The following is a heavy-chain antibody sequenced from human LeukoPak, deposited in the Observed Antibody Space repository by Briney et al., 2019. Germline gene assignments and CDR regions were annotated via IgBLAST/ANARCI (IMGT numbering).Heavy chain of an antibody. Sequence: GGSLRLSCAASGFTFSSYAMSWVRQAPGKGLEWVSAISNDGGGTNYADFVGGRFTISRDNSKNTLFLQMNSLRAEDTALYYCAKGSSGYFADLWGQGTLVTVSS. D-gene: IGHD3-22*01. J-gene: IGHJ5*02. CDR3: AKGSSGYFADL. CDR1: GFTFSSYA. V-gene: IGHV3-23*01. CDR2: ISNDGGGT.